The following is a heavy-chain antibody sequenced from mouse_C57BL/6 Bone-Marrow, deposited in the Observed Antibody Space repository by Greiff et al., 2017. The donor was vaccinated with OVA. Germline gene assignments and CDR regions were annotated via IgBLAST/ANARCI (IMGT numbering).Heavy chain of an antibody. V-gene: IGHV1-72*01. D-gene: IGHD2-12*01. CDR1: GYTFTSYW. Sequence: QVQLQQPGAELVKPGASVKLSCKASGYTFTSYWMHWVKQRPGRGLEWIGRIDPNSGGTKYNKKFKSKATLTVDKPSSTAYMQLSSLTSEDSAVYYCARIEWGGYYSPNWGQGTTLTVSS. CDR3: ARIEWGGYYSPN. CDR2: IDPNSGGT. J-gene: IGHJ2*01.